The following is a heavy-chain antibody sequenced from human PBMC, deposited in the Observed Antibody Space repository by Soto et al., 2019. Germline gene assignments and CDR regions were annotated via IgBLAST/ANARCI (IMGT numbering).Heavy chain of an antibody. CDR1: GGSFSGYY. CDR3: ARGDLTTVTSYYYYYGMDV. CDR2: INHSGST. V-gene: IGHV4-34*01. Sequence: SETLSLTCAVYGGSFSGYYWSWIRQPPGKGLEWIGEINHSGSTNYNPSLKSRVTISVDTSKNQFSLKLSSVTAADTAVYYCARGDLTTVTSYYYYYGMDVWGQGTTVTVS. J-gene: IGHJ6*02. D-gene: IGHD4-17*01.